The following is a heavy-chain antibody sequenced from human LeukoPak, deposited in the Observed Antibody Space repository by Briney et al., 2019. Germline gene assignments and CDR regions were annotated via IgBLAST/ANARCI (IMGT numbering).Heavy chain of an antibody. J-gene: IGHJ4*02. CDR2: INPNSGGT. V-gene: IGHV1-2*02. Sequence: ASVKVSCKASGYTFTGYYMHWVRQAPGQGLEWMGWINPNSGGTNYAQKFQGRVTMTRDTSISTAYMELSRLRSDDTAVYYCARLSAGVRYFDWLLYAPLSPTHHFDYWGQGTLVTVSS. D-gene: IGHD3-9*01. CDR3: ARLSAGVRYFDWLLYAPLSPTHHFDY. CDR1: GYTFTGYY.